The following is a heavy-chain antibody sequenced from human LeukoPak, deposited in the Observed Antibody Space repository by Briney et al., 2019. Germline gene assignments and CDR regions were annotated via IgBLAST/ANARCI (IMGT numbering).Heavy chain of an antibody. CDR2: IYYSGST. J-gene: IGHJ4*02. CDR3: ARDPSSGSLDY. V-gene: IGHV4-59*01. Sequence: PSETLSLTCTVPGGSISSYYWSWIRQPPGKGLEWIGYIYYSGSTNYKPSLKSRVTISVDTSKNQFSLKLSSVTAADTAVYYCARDPSSGSLDYWGQGTLVTVSS. CDR1: GGSISSYY. D-gene: IGHD1-26*01.